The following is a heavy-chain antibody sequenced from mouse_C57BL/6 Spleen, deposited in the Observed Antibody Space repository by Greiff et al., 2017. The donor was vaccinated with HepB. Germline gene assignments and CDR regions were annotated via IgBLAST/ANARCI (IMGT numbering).Heavy chain of an antibody. CDR3: ARAEDGYGRAWFAY. D-gene: IGHD2-2*01. CDR2: INPSNGGT. V-gene: IGHV1-53*01. Sequence: QVHVKQPGTELVKPGASVKLSCKASGYTFTSYWMHWVKQRPGQGLEWIGNINPSNGGTNYNEKFKSKATLTVDKSSSTAYMQLSSLTSEDSAVYYCARAEDGYGRAWFAYWGQGTLVTVSA. J-gene: IGHJ3*01. CDR1: GYTFTSYW.